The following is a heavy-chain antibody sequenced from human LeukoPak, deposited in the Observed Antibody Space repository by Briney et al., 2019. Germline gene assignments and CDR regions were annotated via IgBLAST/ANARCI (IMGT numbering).Heavy chain of an antibody. CDR1: GGSISGADYY. Sequence: SEALSLTCTVSGGSISGADYYWGWLRQPPGKGLEWIVYVYHSGLTYSNPSLKSRLAISVDTSNDQFPLNMTYVTAADTAMYYCARGGGGSSTVTIYWFDPWGQGALVTVSS. V-gene: IGHV4-30-4*01. J-gene: IGHJ5*02. CDR3: ARGGGGSSTVTIYWFDP. D-gene: IGHD4-17*01. CDR2: VYHSGLT.